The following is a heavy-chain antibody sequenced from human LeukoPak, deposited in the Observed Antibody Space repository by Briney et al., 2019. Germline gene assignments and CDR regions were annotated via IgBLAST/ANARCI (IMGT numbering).Heavy chain of an antibody. Sequence: GGSRRLSCAASGFTFSSYSMNWVRQAPGKGPEWVSYISSSSSTIYYANSVKGRFTIFRDNAKNSLFFQMNSHRVDDTAVYYCARESITGGRDFDYWGQGALITVSS. CDR1: GFTFSSYS. J-gene: IGHJ4*02. V-gene: IGHV3-48*01. CDR3: ARESITGGRDFDY. CDR2: ISSSSSTI. D-gene: IGHD7-27*01.